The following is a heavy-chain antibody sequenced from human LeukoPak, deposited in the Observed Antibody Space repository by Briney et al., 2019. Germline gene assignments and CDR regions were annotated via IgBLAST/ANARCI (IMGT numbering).Heavy chain of an antibody. D-gene: IGHD6-19*01. CDR3: VSGIGWLPDY. Sequence: GGSLRLSCAASAGFTFSDYWMNWVRQAPGKGLEWVAIIKRDGREKLYVDSVKGRFTISRDNAKSSLYLQMCSLRAEDTAVYYCVSGIGWLPDYWGQGTLVTVSS. J-gene: IGHJ4*02. V-gene: IGHV3-7*03. CDR1: AGFTFSDYW. CDR2: IKRDGREK.